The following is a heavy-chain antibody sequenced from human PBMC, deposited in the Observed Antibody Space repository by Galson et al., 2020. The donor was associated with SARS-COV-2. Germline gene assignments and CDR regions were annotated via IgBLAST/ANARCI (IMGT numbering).Heavy chain of an antibody. CDR1: GFTFSRYA. Sequence: GESLKISCAASGFTFSRYAMSWVRQVPGKGLEWVSALGASGGGTYYADSVKGRFTISRDNSKNTVYLLMNTLRAEDTAVYFCAKLRAPLWFGEALDSWGQGTLVTVSS. CDR2: LGASGGGT. V-gene: IGHV3-23*01. D-gene: IGHD3-10*01. CDR3: AKLRAPLWFGEALDS. J-gene: IGHJ4*02.